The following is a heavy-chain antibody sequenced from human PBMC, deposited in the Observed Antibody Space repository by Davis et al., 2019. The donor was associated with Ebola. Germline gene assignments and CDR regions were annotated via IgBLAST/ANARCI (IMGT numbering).Heavy chain of an antibody. D-gene: IGHD3-22*01. Sequence: SETLSLTCSVSGYAIGSGYFWGWIRQSPGKGLEWIGSVYHGGNAYYNPSLKSRVTISVDTSKNQFSLKLSSVTAADTAVYYCARARGSGYYFGSSWFDPWGQGTLVTVSS. CDR2: VYHGGNA. CDR1: GYAIGSGYF. V-gene: IGHV4-38-2*02. CDR3: ARARGSGYYFGSSWFDP. J-gene: IGHJ5*02.